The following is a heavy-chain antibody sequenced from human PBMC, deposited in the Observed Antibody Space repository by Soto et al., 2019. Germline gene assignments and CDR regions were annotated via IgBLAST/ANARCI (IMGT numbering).Heavy chain of an antibody. D-gene: IGHD3-22*01. CDR1: GFTFSSYG. V-gene: IGHV3-33*01. J-gene: IGHJ4*02. CDR3: ARRVSYDSSGYHDY. Sequence: GGSLRLSCAASGFTFSSYGMHWVRQAPGKGLEWVAVIWYDGNNKYYADSVKGRFTISRDNSKNTLYLEMNSLRAEDTAVYYCARRVSYDSSGYHDYWGQGTLVTVSS. CDR2: IWYDGNNK.